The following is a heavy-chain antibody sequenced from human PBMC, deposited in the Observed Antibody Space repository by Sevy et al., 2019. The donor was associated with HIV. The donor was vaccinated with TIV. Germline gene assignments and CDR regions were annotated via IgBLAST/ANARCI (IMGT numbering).Heavy chain of an antibody. Sequence: GGSLRLSCEASGFPFTNHGVHWVRQAPGKGLAWVALMWFDGSNKYYADSVKGRFTVSRDDSKNTLYLQMNSLRADDTAIYYCARDREFYDHGECGPTSAPDLWGQGTLVTVSS. V-gene: IGHV3-33*08. CDR1: GFPFTNHG. J-gene: IGHJ5*02. CDR2: MWFDGSNK. D-gene: IGHD4-17*01. CDR3: ARDREFYDHGECGPTSAPDL.